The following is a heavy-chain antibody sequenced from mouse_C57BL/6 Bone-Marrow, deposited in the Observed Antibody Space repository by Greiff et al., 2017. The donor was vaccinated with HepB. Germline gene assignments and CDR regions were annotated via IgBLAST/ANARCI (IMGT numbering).Heavy chain of an antibody. CDR3: TRGLLFFAY. CDR2: IDPENGDT. CDR1: GFNIKDDY. D-gene: IGHD2-10*01. Sequence: VQLKESGAELVRPGASVKLSCTASGFNIKDDYMHWVKQRPEQGLEWIGWIDPENGDTEYASKFQGKATITADTSSNTAYLQLSSLTSEDTAVYYCTRGLLFFAYWGQGTLVTVSA. V-gene: IGHV14-4*01. J-gene: IGHJ3*01.